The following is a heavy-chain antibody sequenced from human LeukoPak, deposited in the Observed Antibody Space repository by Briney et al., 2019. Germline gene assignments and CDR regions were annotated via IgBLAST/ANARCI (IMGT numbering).Heavy chain of an antibody. J-gene: IGHJ4*02. CDR3: VRGAYSSSWLNFDY. Sequence: GGSLRLSCAASGFIFSSYGMHWVRQAPGKGLEWVAFIRYGGSKKYYADSVKGRFTISRDNSKNTLYLQMNSLRAEDTAVYYCVRGAYSSSWLNFDYWGQGTLVTVSS. CDR1: GFIFSSYG. V-gene: IGHV3-30*02. CDR2: IRYGGSKK. D-gene: IGHD6-13*01.